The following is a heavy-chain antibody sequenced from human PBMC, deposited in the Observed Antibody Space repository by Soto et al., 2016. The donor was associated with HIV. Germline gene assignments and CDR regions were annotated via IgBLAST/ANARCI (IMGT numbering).Heavy chain of an antibody. V-gene: IGHV3-48*04. CDR2: ISSSSSTI. CDR3: ARKIAVAGSYYYYDMDV. D-gene: IGHD6-19*01. CDR1: GFTFSSYS. J-gene: IGHJ6*02. Sequence: VQLVESGGGLVQPGGSLRLSCVASGFTFSSYSMNWVRQAPGKGLEWVSYISSSSSTIYYADSVKGRFTISRDNAKNSLYLQMNSLRAEDTAVYYCARKIAVAGSYYYYDMDVWGQGTTVTVSS.